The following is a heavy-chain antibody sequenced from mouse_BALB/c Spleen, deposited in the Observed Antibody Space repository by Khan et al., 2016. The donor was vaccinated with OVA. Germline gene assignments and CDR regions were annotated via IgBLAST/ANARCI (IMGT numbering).Heavy chain of an antibody. V-gene: IGHV9-3-1*01. D-gene: IGHD2-10*01. CDR3: ARPPYFSYTLDH. J-gene: IGHJ4*01. Sequence: QIQLVQSGPELKKPGETVKISCKASGYTFTNYGMNWVKQSPGKALKWMGWINTYTGEPTYADDFKGRFVFSLDTSANTAFLQINNLKNEDTATYCGARPPYFSYTLDHWGQGTSVTVSS. CDR2: INTYTGEP. CDR1: GYTFTNYG.